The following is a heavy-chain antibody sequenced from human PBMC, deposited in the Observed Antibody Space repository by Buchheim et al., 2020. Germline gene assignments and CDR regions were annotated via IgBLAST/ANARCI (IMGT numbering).Heavy chain of an antibody. Sequence: EVQLVESGGGLVQPGGSLRLSCAASGFTFSRYCMSWVRQAPGKGLEWVSYISSRGSATYYADSVKGRFTISRDNAKNSLYLQVNSLKDEGTAVYYSARVDPQWDNISGYGMDVWGQGTT. D-gene: IGHD1-26*01. V-gene: IGHV3-48*02. J-gene: IGHJ6*02. CDR3: ARVDPQWDNISGYGMDV. CDR1: GFTFSRYC. CDR2: ISSRGSAT.